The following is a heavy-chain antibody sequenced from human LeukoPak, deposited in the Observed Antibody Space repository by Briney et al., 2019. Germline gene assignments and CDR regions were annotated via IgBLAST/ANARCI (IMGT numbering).Heavy chain of an antibody. CDR1: GFTFNDYG. J-gene: IGHJ5*02. CDR3: AKRGGTCWSECWFDG. V-gene: IGHV3-33*06. D-gene: IGHD6-13*01. Sequence: PGRTLRLSCAASGFTFNDYGMHWVRQAPGKGLEWVAIMWADGYTYHYADSVRGRFTVSRDNSKVTVYLQINSRGADGMFVYYCAKRGGTCWSECWFDGWRQGTLVTDSS. CDR2: MWADGYTY.